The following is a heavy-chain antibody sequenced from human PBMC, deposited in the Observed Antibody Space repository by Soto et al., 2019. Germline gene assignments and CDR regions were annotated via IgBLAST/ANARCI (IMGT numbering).Heavy chain of an antibody. CDR3: ARVPLDDCSSTSCYYGMDV. V-gene: IGHV4-59*01. CDR2: IYYSGST. D-gene: IGHD2-2*01. Sequence: SETLSLTCTVSGGSISSYYWSWIRQPPGKGLEWIGYIYYSGSTNYNPSLKSRVTISVDTSKNQFSLKLSSVTAADTAVYYCARVPLDDCSSTSCYYGMDVWGQGTTVTVSS. CDR1: GGSISSYY. J-gene: IGHJ6*02.